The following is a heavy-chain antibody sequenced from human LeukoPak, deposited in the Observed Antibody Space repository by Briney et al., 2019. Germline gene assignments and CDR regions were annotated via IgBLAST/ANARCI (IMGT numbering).Heavy chain of an antibody. CDR2: IYYSGST. CDR1: GGSISSGGYY. D-gene: IGHD3-10*01. Sequence: SETLSLTCTVSGGSISSGGYYWSWIRQHPGKGLEWIGYIYYSGSTYYTPSLKSRVTISLDTSKNQFSLKLSSVTAADTAVYYGARDRAYGFYYYYGMDVWGEGTRVSVSS. J-gene: IGHJ6*04. CDR3: ARDRAYGFYYYYGMDV. V-gene: IGHV4-31*03.